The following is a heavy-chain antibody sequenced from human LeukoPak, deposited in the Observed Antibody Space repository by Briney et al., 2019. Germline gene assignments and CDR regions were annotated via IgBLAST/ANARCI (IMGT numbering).Heavy chain of an antibody. D-gene: IGHD4-17*01. CDR2: IKQDGSEK. Sequence: GGSLRLSCAASGLTFSSYWMSWVRQAPGKRLEWVANIKQDGSEKYYVDSVKGRFTISRDNAKNSLYLQMNSLRAEDTAVYYCARGQTTVTNWGQGTLVTVSS. V-gene: IGHV3-7*03. CDR1: GLTFSSYW. J-gene: IGHJ4*02. CDR3: ARGQTTVTN.